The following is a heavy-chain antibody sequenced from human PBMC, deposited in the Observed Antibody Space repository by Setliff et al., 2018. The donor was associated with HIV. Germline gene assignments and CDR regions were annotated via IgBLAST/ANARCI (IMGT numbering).Heavy chain of an antibody. Sequence: SETLSLTCNISGVSIPTNYWNWIRQPAGKGLEWIGRIYTTGGTNYNPALKSRVTMSIDTSKNQISLKLNSVTAADTATYYCARSNPGITAGLLAYWGPGTLVTVAS. CDR3: ARSNPGITAGLLAY. CDR2: IYTTGGT. V-gene: IGHV4-4*07. CDR1: GVSIPTNY. J-gene: IGHJ4*02. D-gene: IGHD6-13*01.